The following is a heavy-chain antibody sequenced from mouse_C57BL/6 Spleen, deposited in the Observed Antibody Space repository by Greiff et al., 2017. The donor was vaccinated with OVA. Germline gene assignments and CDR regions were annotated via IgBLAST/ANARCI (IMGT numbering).Heavy chain of an antibody. D-gene: IGHD2-5*01. Sequence: VKLVESGPGLVQPSQSLSITCTVSGFSLTSYGVHWVRQSPGKGLEWLGVIWSGGSTDYNAAFISRLSISKDNSKSQVFFKMNSLQADDTAIYYCASSYYSNLFAYWGQGTLVTVSA. J-gene: IGHJ3*01. CDR2: IWSGGST. CDR3: ASSYYSNLFAY. V-gene: IGHV2-2*01. CDR1: GFSLTSYG.